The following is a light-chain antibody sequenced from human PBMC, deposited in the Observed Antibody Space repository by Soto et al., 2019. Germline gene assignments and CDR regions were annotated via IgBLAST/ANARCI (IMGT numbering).Light chain of an antibody. CDR3: QHYNSYSEA. J-gene: IGKJ1*01. Sequence: IQVTQSRSSLSASVGHRVTIACRASQSISNYLNWYQQNPGQAPKLRISATSTLQSGVPSRFSGSGSGTEFTLTISSLQPDDFATYYCQHYNSYSEAFGQGTKVDIK. CDR1: QSISNY. CDR2: ATS. V-gene: IGKV1-9*01.